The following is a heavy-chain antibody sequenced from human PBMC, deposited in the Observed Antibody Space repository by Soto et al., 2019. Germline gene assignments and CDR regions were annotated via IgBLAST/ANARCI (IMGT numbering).Heavy chain of an antibody. CDR1: GYTFTNYD. CDR3: ARGYHYGSGRPTPGGMDV. Sequence: QVHLVQSGAEVKKPGASVKVSCKASGYTFTNYDINWVRQAPGQGLEWMGWISTYTGNTNYAQKPQGRVTLTTDPSTSTAYMELRSLRSDDTAVYYCARGYHYGSGRPTPGGMDVLGQGTTVTVSS. CDR2: ISTYTGNT. J-gene: IGHJ6*02. D-gene: IGHD3-10*01. V-gene: IGHV1-18*01.